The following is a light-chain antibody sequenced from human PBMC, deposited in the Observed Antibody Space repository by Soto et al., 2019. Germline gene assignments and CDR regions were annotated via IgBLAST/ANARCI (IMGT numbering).Light chain of an antibody. V-gene: IGKV3-15*01. J-gene: IGKJ4*01. CDR1: QSVNSN. CDR2: EAS. CDR3: EQYNNWPLT. Sequence: EIVMTQSPAALSVSPGERATLSSRASQSVNSNLAWYQQKRGQAPRLLIYEASSRATGIPARFSASGSGTEFTLTISSLQSEDFAVYYCEQYNNWPLTFGGGTNVEIK.